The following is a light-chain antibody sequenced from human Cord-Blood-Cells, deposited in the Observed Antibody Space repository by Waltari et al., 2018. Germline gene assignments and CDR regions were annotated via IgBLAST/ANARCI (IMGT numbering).Light chain of an antibody. V-gene: IGKV3-20*01. CDR1: QSVSSSY. J-gene: IGKJ2*03. CDR2: GAS. CDR3: QQYGSSPLYS. Sequence: EIVLTQSPGTLSLSPGERATLSSRASQSVSSSYLAWYQQKPGQAPRLLIYGASSRGTGIPNRFSGSGSGTDFPLTISRLGPEYFAVYYCQQYGSSPLYSFGQGTRLEIK.